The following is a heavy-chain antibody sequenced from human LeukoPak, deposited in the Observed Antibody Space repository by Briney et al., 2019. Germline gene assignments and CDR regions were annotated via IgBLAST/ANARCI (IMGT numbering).Heavy chain of an antibody. V-gene: IGHV4-59*01. D-gene: IGHD5-12*01. J-gene: IGHJ4*02. Sequence: SETLSLTCTVSGGSISSYYWSWIRQPPGKGLEWIGYIYYSGSTNYNPSLKSRVTISVDTSKNQFSLKLSSATAADTAMYYCARVSGYDWESFYDYWGQGSLVTVSS. CDR3: ARVSGYDWESFYDY. CDR1: GGSISSYY. CDR2: IYYSGST.